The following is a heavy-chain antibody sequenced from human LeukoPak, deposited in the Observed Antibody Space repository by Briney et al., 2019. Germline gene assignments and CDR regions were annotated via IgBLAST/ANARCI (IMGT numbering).Heavy chain of an antibody. V-gene: IGHV1-2*06. CDR1: GYIFTDYY. Sequence: ASVKVSCKASGYIFTDYYMHWVRQAPGQELGWMGRINPNSGGTNYAQKFQGRVTMTRDTSISTAYMELSRLRSDDTAVYYCARGYYGSGSSDYWGQGTLVTVSS. D-gene: IGHD3-10*01. CDR3: ARGYYGSGSSDY. J-gene: IGHJ4*02. CDR2: INPNSGGT.